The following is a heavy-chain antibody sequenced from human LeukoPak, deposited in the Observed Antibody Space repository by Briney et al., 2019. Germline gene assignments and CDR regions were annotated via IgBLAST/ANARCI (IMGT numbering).Heavy chain of an antibody. D-gene: IGHD3-10*01. V-gene: IGHV3-30*02. CDR2: IQYDGSYK. Sequence: GGSLRLSCATSGFTFSFYGMHWVRQAPGKGLEWVAFIQYDGSYKFYADSVQGRFSISRDNSKNTLFLQMNSLRADDTAVYYCRIWFGDFDYWGQGTLVTVSS. CDR3: RIWFGDFDY. CDR1: GFTFSFYG. J-gene: IGHJ4*02.